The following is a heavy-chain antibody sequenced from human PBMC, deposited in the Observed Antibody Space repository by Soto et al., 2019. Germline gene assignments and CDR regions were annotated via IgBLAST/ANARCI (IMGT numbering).Heavy chain of an antibody. V-gene: IGHV4-59*01. J-gene: IGHJ5*02. CDR2: IYYTGST. Sequence: SETLSLTCTVSGAPISAFYWSWIRQSPGKRLEWIGHIYYTGSTNYNPSLNSRVTISLDTSKNQFSLRLNSVTAADTAVYYCARRRDGYTGVWFDPWGQGTLVTVYS. CDR3: ARRRDGYTGVWFDP. D-gene: IGHD5-12*01. CDR1: GAPISAFY.